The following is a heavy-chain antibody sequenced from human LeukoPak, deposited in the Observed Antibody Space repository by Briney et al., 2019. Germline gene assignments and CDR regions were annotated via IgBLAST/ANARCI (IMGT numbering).Heavy chain of an antibody. Sequence: GGSLRLSCAASGFIFSFYCMHWVRQAPGKGPMWVSRICPDGTGISYADSVKARFTTSRDNAKNTVYLQMNSLRAEDTAVYYCAKGPDILNGWYYFDYWGQGTLVTVSS. CDR2: ICPDGTGI. J-gene: IGHJ4*02. CDR1: GFIFSFYC. D-gene: IGHD2-8*01. V-gene: IGHV3-74*01. CDR3: AKGPDILNGWYYFDY.